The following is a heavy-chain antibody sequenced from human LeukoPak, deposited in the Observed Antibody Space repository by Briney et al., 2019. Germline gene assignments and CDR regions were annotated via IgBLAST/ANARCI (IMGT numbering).Heavy chain of an antibody. CDR2: TSTSGGSA. CDR1: GFTFSNNA. J-gene: IGHJ6*02. Sequence: PGGSLRLSCAASGFTFSNNAMSWVRQAPGKGLEWVSATSTSGGSAYYADSVKGRFTISRDNSKNTLYLQMNSLRAEDTAVYYCAKDLTTVTPRYGMDVWGQGTTVTVSS. D-gene: IGHD4-17*01. V-gene: IGHV3-23*01. CDR3: AKDLTTVTPRYGMDV.